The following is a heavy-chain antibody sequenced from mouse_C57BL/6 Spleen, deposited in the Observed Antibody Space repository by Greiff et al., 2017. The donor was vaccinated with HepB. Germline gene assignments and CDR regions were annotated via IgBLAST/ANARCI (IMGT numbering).Heavy chain of an antibody. CDR3: ARKTHYGVWYYAMDY. CDR1: GFSLTSYG. V-gene: IGHV2-2*01. J-gene: IGHJ4*01. D-gene: IGHD1-1*01. Sequence: VQLQQSGPGLVQPSQSLSITCTVSGFSLTSYGVHWVRQSPGKGLEWLGVIWSGGSTDYNAAFISRLSISKDNSKSQVFFKMNSLQADDTAIYYCARKTHYGVWYYAMDYWGQGTSVTVSS. CDR2: IWSGGST.